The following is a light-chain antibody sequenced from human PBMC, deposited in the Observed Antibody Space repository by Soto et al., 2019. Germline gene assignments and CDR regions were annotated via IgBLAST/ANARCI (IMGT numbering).Light chain of an antibody. Sequence: QSALTQPHSASGSPGQSVTISCTGTSSDVGGYNYVSWYQQHPGKAPKLMIYEVSKRPSGVPDRCSGSKSGNTASLTVSGLKAEDEADYDCSSDAGSNNVVFGGATKLTVL. CDR1: SSDVGGYNY. V-gene: IGLV2-8*01. J-gene: IGLJ2*01. CDR2: EVS. CDR3: SSDAGSNNVV.